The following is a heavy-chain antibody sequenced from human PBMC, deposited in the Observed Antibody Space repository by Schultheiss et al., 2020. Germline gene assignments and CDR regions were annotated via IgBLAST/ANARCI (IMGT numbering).Heavy chain of an antibody. CDR3: ARETAYSGTT. CDR2: ISSSSSTI. J-gene: IGHJ5*02. V-gene: IGHV3-48*01. D-gene: IGHD1-26*01. Sequence: GESLKISCAASGFTFSSYSMNWVRQAPGKGLEWVSYISSSSSTIYYADSVKGRFTISRDNAKNSLYLQMNSLRAEDTAVYYCARETAYSGTTWGQGTLVTVSS. CDR1: GFTFSSYS.